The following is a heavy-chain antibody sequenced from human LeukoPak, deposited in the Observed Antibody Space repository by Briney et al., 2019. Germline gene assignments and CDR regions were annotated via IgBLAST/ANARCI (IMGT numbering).Heavy chain of an antibody. CDR1: GYRFTTNW. CDR2: IYPSDSDT. D-gene: IGHD5-12*01. V-gene: IGHV5-51*01. J-gene: IGHJ4*02. Sequence: GESLKISCKGSGYRFTTNWIGWVRQMPGKGLEWMGIIYPSDSDTRYSPSFQGQVTISADKSITTAYLQWSSLKDSDTAMYYCARVWYSGYEFDYWGQGTLVTVSS. CDR3: ARVWYSGYEFDY.